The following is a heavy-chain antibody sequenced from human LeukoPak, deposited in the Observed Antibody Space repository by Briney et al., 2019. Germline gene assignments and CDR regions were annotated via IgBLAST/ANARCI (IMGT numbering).Heavy chain of an antibody. CDR1: GYTFTSYG. Sequence: ASVKVSCKASGYTFTSYGISWVRQAPGQGLEWMGWISAYNGNTNYAQKLQGRVTMTTDTSTSTAYMELRSLRSEDTAVYYCARGDVVVPAATRPYYYYYMDVWGKGTTVTVSS. D-gene: IGHD2-2*01. J-gene: IGHJ6*03. CDR2: ISAYNGNT. V-gene: IGHV1-18*01. CDR3: ARGDVVVPAATRPYYYYYMDV.